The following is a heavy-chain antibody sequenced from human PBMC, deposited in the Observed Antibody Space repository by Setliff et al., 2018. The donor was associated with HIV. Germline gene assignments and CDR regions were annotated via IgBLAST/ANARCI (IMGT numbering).Heavy chain of an antibody. CDR3: TRDRELARHYYYGMDV. D-gene: IGHD6-6*01. V-gene: IGHV4-61*02. J-gene: IGHJ6*02. Sequence: SETLSLTCTVSGGSISSGSYYWSWIRQPAGKGLEWIGRIYTSGSTSYNPSLKSRVTISVDTSKNQFSLKLSSVTAADTAVYYCTRDRELARHYYYGMDVWGQGTTVTVSS. CDR1: GGSISSGSYY. CDR2: IYTSGST.